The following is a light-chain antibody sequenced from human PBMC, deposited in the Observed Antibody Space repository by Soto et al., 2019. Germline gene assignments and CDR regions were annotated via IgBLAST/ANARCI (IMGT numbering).Light chain of an antibody. CDR2: EVT. CDR1: SSDVGGYNY. Sequence: QSALTQPPSASGSPGQSVTISCTGTSSDVGGYNYVSWYQQHPGKAPKLMIYEVTKRPSGVPDRFSGSKSGNTASLTVSGLQAEDEADYYCCSYAGSNNLKVFGTGTRSPS. CDR3: CSYAGSNNLKV. V-gene: IGLV2-8*01. J-gene: IGLJ1*01.